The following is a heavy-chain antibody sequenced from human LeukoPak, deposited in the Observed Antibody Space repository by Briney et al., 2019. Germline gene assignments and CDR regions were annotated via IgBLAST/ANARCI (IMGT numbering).Heavy chain of an antibody. CDR1: GYTFTGYY. CDR3: ARDPPYCGGDCYSTPPFDY. D-gene: IGHD2-21*02. V-gene: IGHV1-2*02. Sequence: ASVKVSCKASGYTFTGYYVHWVRQAPGQGLEWLGWINPNSGGTNYAQKFQGRVTMTRDTSISTAYMELSRLRSDDTAVYYCARDPPYCGGDCYSTPPFDYWGQGTLVTVSS. CDR2: INPNSGGT. J-gene: IGHJ4*02.